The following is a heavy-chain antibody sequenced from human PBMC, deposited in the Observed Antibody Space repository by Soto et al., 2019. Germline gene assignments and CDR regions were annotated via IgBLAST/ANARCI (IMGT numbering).Heavy chain of an antibody. CDR2: ISAYNGNT. CDR3: ARDLTYYDFWSGYTPLGY. D-gene: IGHD3-3*01. CDR1: GYTFTSYC. Sequence: ASGKVCFEASGYTFTSYCMSWVRQAPGQGLEWMGWISAYNGNTNYAQKLQGRVTMTTDTSTSTAYMELRSLRSDDTAVYYCARDLTYYDFWSGYTPLGYWGQGTLVTVSS. V-gene: IGHV1-18*04. J-gene: IGHJ4*02.